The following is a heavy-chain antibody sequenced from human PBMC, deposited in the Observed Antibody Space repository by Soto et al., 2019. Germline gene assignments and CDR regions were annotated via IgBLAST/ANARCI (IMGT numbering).Heavy chain of an antibody. CDR2: MNPNSGNT. CDR1: GYTFTSYD. D-gene: IGHD6-6*01. V-gene: IGHV1-8*01. CDR3: ARVKPYYSSSSRWFDP. J-gene: IGHJ5*02. Sequence: ASVKVSCKASGYTFTSYDINWVRQATGQGLEWMGWMNPNSGNTGYAQKFQGRVTMTRNTSISTAYMELSSLRSEDTAVYYCARVKPYYSSSSRWFDPCGQGTLLTVSA.